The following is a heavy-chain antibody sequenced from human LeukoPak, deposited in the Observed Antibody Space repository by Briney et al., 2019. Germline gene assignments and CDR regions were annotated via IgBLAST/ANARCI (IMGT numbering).Heavy chain of an antibody. CDR3: ARADYEGYNWNDDAFDI. CDR1: GYTFTSYY. CDR2: IIPIFGTA. Sequence: ASVKVSCKASGYTFTSYYMHWVRQAPGQGLEWMGGIIPIFGTANYAQKFQGRVTITADESTSTAYMELSSLRSEDTAVYYCARADYEGYNWNDDAFDIWGQGTMVTVSS. V-gene: IGHV1-69*13. D-gene: IGHD1-1*01. J-gene: IGHJ3*02.